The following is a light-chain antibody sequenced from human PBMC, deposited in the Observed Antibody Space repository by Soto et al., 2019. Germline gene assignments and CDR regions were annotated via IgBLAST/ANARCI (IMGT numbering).Light chain of an antibody. J-gene: IGKJ5*01. CDR2: GAS. Sequence: EIVLTQSPATLSVSPGERATLSCMASQSVSSNLAWYQQKPGQAPRLLIYGASTRATGIPARFSGSGSGTEFTLTISRLEPEDFAVYYCQQYGSSLITFGQGTRLEIK. CDR3: QQYGSSLIT. CDR1: QSVSSN. V-gene: IGKV3-20*01.